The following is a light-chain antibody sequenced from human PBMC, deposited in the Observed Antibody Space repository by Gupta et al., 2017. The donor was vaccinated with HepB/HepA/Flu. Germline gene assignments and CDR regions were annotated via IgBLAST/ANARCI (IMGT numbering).Light chain of an antibody. J-gene: IGKJ1*01. CDR2: KAS. CDR1: QSISNW. CDR3: QQYNTNSET. V-gene: IGKV1-5*03. Sequence: DIQMTQSPSTLSASVGDRVTITCRASQSISNWLAWYQQKPGKAPKLLIYKASSLESGVPSRFSGSGSGTEFTLTISSPQPDDFATYYCQQYNTNSETFGQGTKVEI.